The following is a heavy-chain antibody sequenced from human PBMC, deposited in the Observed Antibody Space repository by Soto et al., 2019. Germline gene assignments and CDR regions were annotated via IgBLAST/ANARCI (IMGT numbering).Heavy chain of an antibody. V-gene: IGHV3-23*01. CDR1: GFTFSSYA. CDR2: ISGSGGST. J-gene: IGHJ4*02. CDR3: ARGRSLTYYDILTGYSD. Sequence: EVQLLESGGGLVQPGGSLRLSCAASGFTFSSYAMSWVRQAPGKGLEWVSAISGSGGSTYYADSVKGRFTISRDNSMNTLYLQMNSLRAEDTAVYYCARGRSLTYYDILTGYSDWGQGTLVTVSS. D-gene: IGHD3-9*01.